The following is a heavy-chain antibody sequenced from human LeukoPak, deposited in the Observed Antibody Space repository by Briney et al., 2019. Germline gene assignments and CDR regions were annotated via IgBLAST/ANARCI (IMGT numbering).Heavy chain of an antibody. CDR3: ARSPSYSSSWYALDS. D-gene: IGHD6-13*01. V-gene: IGHV3-13*01. J-gene: IGHJ4*02. Sequence: PGGSLRLSCEASGFTFSGYDMHWARQATGKGLEWVSAIGTTGDTYYSDSVRGRFTISRENAKNSLDLQMNSLRAGDTAVYYCARSPSYSSSWYALDSWGQGTLVTVSS. CDR1: GFTFSGYD. CDR2: IGTTGDT.